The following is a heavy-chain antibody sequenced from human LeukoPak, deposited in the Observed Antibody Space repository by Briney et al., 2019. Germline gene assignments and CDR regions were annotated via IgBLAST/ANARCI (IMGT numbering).Heavy chain of an antibody. CDR3: AKAQAYGGFDY. D-gene: IGHD3-16*01. CDR1: GLTFSSYG. CDR2: ISYDGSNK. Sequence: GGSLRLSCAASGLTFSSYGMHWVRQAPGKGLEWVAVISYDGSNKYYADSVKGRFTISRDNSKNTLYLQMNSLRAEDTAVYYCAKAQAYGGFDYWGQGTLVTVSS. J-gene: IGHJ4*02. V-gene: IGHV3-30*18.